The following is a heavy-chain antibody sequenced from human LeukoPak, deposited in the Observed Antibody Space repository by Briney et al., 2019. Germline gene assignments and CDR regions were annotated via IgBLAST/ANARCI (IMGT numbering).Heavy chain of an antibody. D-gene: IGHD3-10*01. CDR2: ILVNGDT. V-gene: IGHV3-13*01. CDR1: GFAFSNFD. J-gene: IGHJ3*02. CDR3: IRDRFGERTFEI. Sequence: GGSLRLSCAASGFAFSNFDMRWVRQSTGGRLEWVAHILVNGDTQYAGSVKGRFTISRENAKSSVYLQMNSLRDGDTAVYHCIRDRFGERTFEIWGQGTMVTVSS.